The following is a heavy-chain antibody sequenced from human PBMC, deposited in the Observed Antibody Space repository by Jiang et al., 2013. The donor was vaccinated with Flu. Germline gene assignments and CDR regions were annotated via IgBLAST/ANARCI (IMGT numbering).Heavy chain of an antibody. Sequence: YAASVKGRFTISRDDSENSLYLQMNSLKSEDTAVYYCVRGKDGDYYDVFDIWGQGTMVTVSS. D-gene: IGHD4-17*01. J-gene: IGHJ3*02. V-gene: IGHV3-72*01. CDR3: VRGKDGDYYDVFDI.